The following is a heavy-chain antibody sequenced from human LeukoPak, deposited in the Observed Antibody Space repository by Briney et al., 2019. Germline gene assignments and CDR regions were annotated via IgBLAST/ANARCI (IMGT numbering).Heavy chain of an antibody. CDR3: SRSQFDY. CDR1: GFPFSSYW. CDR2: ISGDGTIK. Sequence: GGSLRLSCEPSGFPFSSYWMLWVRQAPGKGLVWVSRISGDGTIKTYADFVRGRFTISRDNTKNILYLQMNSLKVEDTAIYFCSRSQFDYWGQGVLVTFSS. J-gene: IGHJ4*02. V-gene: IGHV3-74*03.